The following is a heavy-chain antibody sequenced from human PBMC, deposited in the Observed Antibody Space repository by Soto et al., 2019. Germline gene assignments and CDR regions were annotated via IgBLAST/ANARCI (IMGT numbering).Heavy chain of an antibody. V-gene: IGHV3-73*01. D-gene: IGHD3-3*01. CDR2: IRSKPNKFAT. Sequence: PGGSLRLSCVASGFNISGSAVHWVRQASGKGLEWIGRIRSKPNKFATTYGASMQGRPSFSRDDSKNTAYLQMNSLKTEDTAVYYCASVRLFGVVFDYWGRGTLVTVSS. J-gene: IGHJ4*02. CDR3: ASVRLFGVVFDY. CDR1: GFNISGSA.